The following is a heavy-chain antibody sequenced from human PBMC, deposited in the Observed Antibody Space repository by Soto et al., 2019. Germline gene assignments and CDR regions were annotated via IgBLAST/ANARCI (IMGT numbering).Heavy chain of an antibody. CDR1: GFTFSRYG. J-gene: IGHJ4*02. Sequence: QVQLVESGGGVVQPGKSLGLSCAASGFTFSRYGMHWVRQAPGKGLEWVASISYDGSDKYYAVSVKGRFTITRDNSKNTLYLQMNSLRAEDTAVYYCAKTPWERYYTSDFDGWGQGTLVTVSS. CDR2: ISYDGSDK. CDR3: AKTPWERYYTSDFDG. V-gene: IGHV3-30*18. D-gene: IGHD3-10*01.